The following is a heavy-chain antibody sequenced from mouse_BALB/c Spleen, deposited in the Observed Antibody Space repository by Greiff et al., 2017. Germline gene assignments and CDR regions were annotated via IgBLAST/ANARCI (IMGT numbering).Heavy chain of an antibody. J-gene: IGHJ2*01. V-gene: IGHV5-12-2*01. CDR1: GFTFSSYT. CDR3: ARGGGLLDY. CDR2: ISNGGGST. Sequence: EVHLVESGGGLVQPGGSLKLSCAASGFTFSSYTMSWVRQTPEKRLEWVAYISNGGGSTYYPDTVKGRFTISRDNAKNTLYLQMSSLKSEDTAMYYCARGGGLLDYWGQGTTLTVSS. D-gene: IGHD2-1*01.